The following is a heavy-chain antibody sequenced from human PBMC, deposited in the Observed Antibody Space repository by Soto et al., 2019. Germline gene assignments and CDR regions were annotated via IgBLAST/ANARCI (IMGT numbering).Heavy chain of an antibody. CDR3: AKMWSPRIAASTSY. V-gene: IGHV3-23*01. CDR2: ISGSGGST. Sequence: EVQLLESGGGLVQPGGSLRLSCAASGFTFSSYAMSWVRQAPGKGLEWVSAISGSGGSTYYADSVKGRCTISRDNSKNTLYLQMTSLRAEDTAVYYFAKMWSPRIAASTSYWGQGTLVTVSS. CDR1: GFTFSSYA. D-gene: IGHD6-13*01. J-gene: IGHJ4*02.